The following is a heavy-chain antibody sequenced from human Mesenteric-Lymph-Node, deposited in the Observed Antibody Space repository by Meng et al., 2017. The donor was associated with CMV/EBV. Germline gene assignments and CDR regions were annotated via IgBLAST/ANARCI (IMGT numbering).Heavy chain of an antibody. J-gene: IGHJ3*02. CDR3: AKGIVVVPAAPDAFDI. D-gene: IGHD2-2*01. CDR2: ISGSGGST. Sequence: GGSLRLSCAVSGFAFDDYAMAWVRQAPGKGLEWVSAISGSGGSTYYADSVKGRFTISRDNSKNTLYLQMNSLRAEDTAVYYCAKGIVVVPAAPDAFDIWGQGTMVTVSS. V-gene: IGHV3-23*01. CDR1: GFAFDDYA.